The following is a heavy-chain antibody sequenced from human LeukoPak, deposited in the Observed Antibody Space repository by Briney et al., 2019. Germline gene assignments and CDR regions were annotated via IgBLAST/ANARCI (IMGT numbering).Heavy chain of an antibody. Sequence: ASVKVSCKASGYTFTSYAMNWVRQAPGQGLEWMGWINTNTGNPTYAQGFTGRFVFSLDTSVSTAYLQISSLKAEDTAVYYCARNLRPHYYGSGSDDAFDIWGQGTMVTVSS. V-gene: IGHV7-4-1*02. J-gene: IGHJ3*02. CDR3: ARNLRPHYYGSGSDDAFDI. CDR1: GYTFTSYA. CDR2: INTNTGNP. D-gene: IGHD3-10*01.